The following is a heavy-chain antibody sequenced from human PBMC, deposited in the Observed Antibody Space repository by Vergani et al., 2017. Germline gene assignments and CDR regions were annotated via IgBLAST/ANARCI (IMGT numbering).Heavy chain of an antibody. CDR2: INPNSGGT. Sequence: QVQLVQSGAEVKKPGASVKVSCKASGYTFTGYYMHWVRQAPGQGLEWMGWINPNSGGTNYAQKFPGRVTMTRDTSISTAYMELSRLRSDDTAVYYCASDIVVVPAAPSDYYFGIDVWGQGTTVTVSS. CDR3: ASDIVVVPAAPSDYYFGIDV. D-gene: IGHD2-2*01. CDR1: GYTFTGYY. V-gene: IGHV1-2*02. J-gene: IGHJ6*02.